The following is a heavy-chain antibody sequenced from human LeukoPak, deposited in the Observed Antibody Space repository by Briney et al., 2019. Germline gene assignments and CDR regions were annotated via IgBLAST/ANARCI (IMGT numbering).Heavy chain of an antibody. V-gene: IGHV4-39*07. CDR1: GGSISSSSHY. J-gene: IGHJ5*02. Sequence: SETLSLTCTVSGGSISSSSHYWGWIRQPPGKGLEWIGSIYFSGSTDYNPSLKSRVSISIDTSKNQFSLKLSSVTAADTAVYYCARATYYYDSSGSSGNWFDPWGQGTLVTVSS. CDR3: ARATYYYDSSGSSGNWFDP. CDR2: IYFSGST. D-gene: IGHD3-22*01.